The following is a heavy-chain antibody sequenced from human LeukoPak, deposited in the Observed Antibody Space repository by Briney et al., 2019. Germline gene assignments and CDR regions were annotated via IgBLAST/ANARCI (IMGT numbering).Heavy chain of an antibody. Sequence: GGSLRLSCAASGFTFSSYGMHWVRQAPGKGLEWVAVISYDGSNKYYADSVKGRFTISRDNSKNTLYLQMNSLRAEDTAVYYCAKILGYFDYWGQGTLVTVSS. CDR1: GFTFSSYG. V-gene: IGHV3-30*18. CDR3: AKILGYFDY. D-gene: IGHD3-16*01. J-gene: IGHJ4*02. CDR2: ISYDGSNK.